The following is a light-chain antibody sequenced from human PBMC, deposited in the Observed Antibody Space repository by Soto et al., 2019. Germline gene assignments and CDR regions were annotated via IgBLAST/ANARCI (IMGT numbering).Light chain of an antibody. Sequence: SSELTQPLSVSVALGQTARITCGGNNIGSKNVHWYQQKPGQAPVLVIYRDSNRPSGIPERFSGSNSGNTATLTISRAQAGDEADYYCQLWDSSTDVVFGGGTKLTVL. V-gene: IGLV3-9*01. CDR1: NIGSKN. CDR2: RDS. CDR3: QLWDSSTDVV. J-gene: IGLJ2*01.